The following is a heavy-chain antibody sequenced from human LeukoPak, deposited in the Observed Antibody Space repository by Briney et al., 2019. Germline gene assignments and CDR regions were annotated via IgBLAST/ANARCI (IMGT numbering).Heavy chain of an antibody. Sequence: SQTLSLTCTVSGASISSGDYHWNWIRQPPGKGLEWIGFIHDSGSTYYNPSLKSRVTISVDTSKNQFSLKLSSVTAADTAVYYCARAGRYYGSGSYHWFDPWGQGTLVTVSS. D-gene: IGHD3-10*01. J-gene: IGHJ5*02. V-gene: IGHV4-30-4*01. CDR2: IHDSGST. CDR3: ARAGRYYGSGSYHWFDP. CDR1: GASISSGDYH.